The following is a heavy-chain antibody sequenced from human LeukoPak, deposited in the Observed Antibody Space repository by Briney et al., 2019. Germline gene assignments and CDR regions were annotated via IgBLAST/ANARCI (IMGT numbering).Heavy chain of an antibody. V-gene: IGHV1-18*01. Sequence: GASAKVSCKASGYTFTSYGISWVRQAPGQGLEWMGWISAYNGNTNYAQKLQGRVTMTTDTSTSTAYMELRSLRSEDTAVYYCARDSPVVPAAIYYYYYYMDVWGKGTTVTVSS. CDR2: ISAYNGNT. J-gene: IGHJ6*03. CDR1: GYTFTSYG. CDR3: ARDSPVVPAAIYYYYYYMDV. D-gene: IGHD2-2*01.